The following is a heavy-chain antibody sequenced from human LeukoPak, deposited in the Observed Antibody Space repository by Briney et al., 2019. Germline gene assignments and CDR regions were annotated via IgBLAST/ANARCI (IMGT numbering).Heavy chain of an antibody. Sequence: GGSLRLSCAASRFTFSDYAMSWVRQAPGKGLEWVSGITDSGGTTYYADSVKGRFTISRDNSKNMVYLYMESLRADDTAIYYCVKDSVYASGFYEVDHWGQGTLVTVSS. CDR1: RFTFSDYA. CDR2: ITDSGGTT. J-gene: IGHJ4*02. V-gene: IGHV3-23*01. D-gene: IGHD2-8*01. CDR3: VKDSVYASGFYEVDH.